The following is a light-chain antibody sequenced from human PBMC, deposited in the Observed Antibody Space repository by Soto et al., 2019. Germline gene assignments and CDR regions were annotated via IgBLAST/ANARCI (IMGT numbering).Light chain of an antibody. V-gene: IGLV2-23*01. CDR1: SSDVGSYNL. CDR2: EGS. J-gene: IGLJ3*02. Sequence: QSALTQPASVYGSPGQSITISCTGTSSDVGSYNLVSWYQQHPGKAPKLMIYEGSKRPSGVSNRFSGSKSGNTASLTISGLHAEDEADYYCCSYAGSSTWVFGGGTKLTVL. CDR3: CSYAGSSTWV.